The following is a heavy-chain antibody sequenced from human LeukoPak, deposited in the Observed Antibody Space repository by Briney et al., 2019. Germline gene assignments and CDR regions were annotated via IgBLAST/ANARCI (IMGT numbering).Heavy chain of an antibody. CDR2: IIPILGIA. CDR3: ARDPGGRIRGFDY. CDR1: GGTSSSYA. Sequence: ASVKVSCKASGGTSSSYAISWVRQAPGQGLEWMGRIIPILGIANYAQKFQGRVTMTTDTSTSTAYMELRSLRSDDTAVYYCARDPGGRIRGFDYWGQGTLVTVSS. D-gene: IGHD1-14*01. V-gene: IGHV1-69*04. J-gene: IGHJ4*02.